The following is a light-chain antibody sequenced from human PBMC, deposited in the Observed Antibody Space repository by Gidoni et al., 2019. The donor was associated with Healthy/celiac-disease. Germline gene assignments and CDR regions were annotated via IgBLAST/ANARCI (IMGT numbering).Light chain of an antibody. CDR2: GAS. Sequence: EIVLTQSPGTLSLSPGERATLPCRASHSVSSSYLAWYQQKPGQAPRLLIYGASSRATGIPDRFSGSGSGTDFTLTISRLEPEDFAVYYCQQYGSSPQTFGQGTKVEIK. CDR1: HSVSSSY. J-gene: IGKJ1*01. CDR3: QQYGSSPQT. V-gene: IGKV3-20*01.